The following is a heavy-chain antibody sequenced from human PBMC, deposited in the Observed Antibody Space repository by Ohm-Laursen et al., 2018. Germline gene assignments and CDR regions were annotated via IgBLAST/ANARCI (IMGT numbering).Heavy chain of an antibody. CDR2: IYWDDDK. CDR3: ARKYYDILTVDY. V-gene: IGHV2-5*02. D-gene: IGHD3-9*01. Sequence: TQTLTLTCTFSGFSLSTSGVGVGWIRQPPGKALEWLALIYWDDDKRYSPSLKSRLTITKDTSKSQVVLTMTNMDPVDTATYYCARKYYDILTVDYWGQGTLVTVSS. CDR1: GFSLSTSGVG. J-gene: IGHJ4*02.